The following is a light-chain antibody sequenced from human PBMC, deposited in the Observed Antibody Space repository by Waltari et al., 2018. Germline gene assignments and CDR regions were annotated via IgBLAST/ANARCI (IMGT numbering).Light chain of an antibody. CDR1: QSLLHSNGYNY. CDR3: MQTRETPQT. CDR2: VAS. Sequence: DIVMTQSPVSLSVTPGEPASISCRSSQSLLHSNGYNYVDWHVQKPGQSPQLLIYVASKRASGVPDRFSGSGSGTDCTLKISRVEAEDVGVYYCMQTRETPQTFGQGTKVEIK. J-gene: IGKJ1*01. V-gene: IGKV2-28*01.